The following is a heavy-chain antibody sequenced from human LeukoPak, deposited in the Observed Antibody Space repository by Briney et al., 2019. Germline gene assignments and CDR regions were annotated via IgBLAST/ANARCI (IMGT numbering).Heavy chain of an antibody. V-gene: IGHV1-69*05. CDR1: GGTFSSYA. CDR2: IIPIFGTA. CDR3: ANRIVPAAIGGNWFDP. Sequence: SVKVSCKASGGTFSSYAISWVRQAPGQGLEWMGGIIPIFGTANYAQKFQGRVTITTDESTSTAYMELSSLRSEDTAVYYCANRIVPAAIGGNWFDPWGQGTLVTVSS. J-gene: IGHJ5*02. D-gene: IGHD2-2*01.